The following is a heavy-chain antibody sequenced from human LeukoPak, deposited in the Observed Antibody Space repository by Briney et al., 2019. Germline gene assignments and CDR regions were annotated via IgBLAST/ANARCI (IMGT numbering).Heavy chain of an antibody. J-gene: IGHJ4*02. D-gene: IGHD2-2*01. Sequence: GASVKVSCKASGGTFSSYSIDWVRQAPGQGLEWMGEIIPIFGTTNYAQKFQGRVTITADEPTSTAYMELSSLRSEDTAVYYCARDRPSPHCSSTSCHGSFDYWGQGTLVTVSS. CDR3: ARDRPSPHCSSTSCHGSFDY. CDR1: GGTFSSYS. V-gene: IGHV1-69*01. CDR2: IIPIFGTT.